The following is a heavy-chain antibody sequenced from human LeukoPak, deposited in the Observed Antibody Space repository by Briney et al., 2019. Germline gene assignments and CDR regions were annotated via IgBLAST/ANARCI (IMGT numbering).Heavy chain of an antibody. D-gene: IGHD4-17*01. CDR3: ARTTVTTYNWFDP. J-gene: IGHJ5*02. V-gene: IGHV3-11*01. CDR2: ISSSGSTI. CDR1: GFTFSDYY. Sequence: GGSLRLSCAASGFTFSDYYMSWIRQAPGKGLEWVSYISSSGSTIYYADSVKGRFTISRDNAKNSLYLQMNSLRAEDTAVYYCARTTVTTYNWFDPWGQGTLVTVSS.